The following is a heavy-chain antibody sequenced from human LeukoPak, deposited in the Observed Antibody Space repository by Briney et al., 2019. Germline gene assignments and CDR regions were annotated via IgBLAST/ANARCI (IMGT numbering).Heavy chain of an antibody. Sequence: SETLSLTCTVSGGSISSYYWSWIRQPPGKGLEWIGSIYYSGNTYYNASLKSQVSISIDTSKNQFSLRLTSVTAADTAVYYCARQTGSGLFTLPGGQGTLVTVSS. CDR3: ARQTGSGLFTLP. D-gene: IGHD3/OR15-3a*01. CDR2: IYYSGNT. J-gene: IGHJ4*02. V-gene: IGHV4-39*01. CDR1: GGSISSYY.